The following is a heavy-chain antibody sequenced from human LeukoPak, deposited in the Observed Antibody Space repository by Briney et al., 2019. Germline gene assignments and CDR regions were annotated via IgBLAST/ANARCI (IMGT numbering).Heavy chain of an antibody. CDR3: ARDLERYYDLEGRSGY. J-gene: IGHJ4*02. Sequence: GGSLRLSCAASGFTFSDYYMSWIRQAPGKGLEWVSYISSSGSTIYYADSVKGRFTISRDNAKNSLYLQMNSLRSDDTAVYYCARDLERYYDLEGRSGYWGQGTLVTVSS. V-gene: IGHV3-11*01. D-gene: IGHD3-3*01. CDR1: GFTFSDYY. CDR2: ISSSGSTI.